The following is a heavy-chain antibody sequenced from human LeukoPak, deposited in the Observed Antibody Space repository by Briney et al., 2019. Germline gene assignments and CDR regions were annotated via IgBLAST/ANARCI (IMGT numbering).Heavy chain of an antibody. D-gene: IGHD1-7*01. CDR1: GGSFSGYY. V-gene: IGHV4-34*01. Sequence: PSETLSLTCAVYGGSFSGYYWSWIRQPPGKGLEWIGEINHSGSTNYNPSLKSRVTISVDTSKNQFSLKLSSVTAADTAVYYCARASHLTGTPTKNFDYWGQGTLVTVSP. CDR2: INHSGST. CDR3: ARASHLTGTPTKNFDY. J-gene: IGHJ4*02.